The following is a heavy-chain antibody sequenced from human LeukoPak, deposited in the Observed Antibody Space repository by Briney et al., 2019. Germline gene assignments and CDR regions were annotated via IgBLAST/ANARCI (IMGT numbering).Heavy chain of an antibody. CDR3: ARDRPYGGQYFDY. Sequence: GRSLRLSCAASGVTFSSYGMHWVRQAPGKGLEWVAVISYDGSNKYYADSVKGRFTISRDNSKNTLYLQMNSLRAEDTAVYYCARDRPYGGQYFDYWGQGTLVTVSS. CDR2: ISYDGSNK. J-gene: IGHJ4*02. V-gene: IGHV3-30*03. CDR1: GVTFSSYG. D-gene: IGHD5-12*01.